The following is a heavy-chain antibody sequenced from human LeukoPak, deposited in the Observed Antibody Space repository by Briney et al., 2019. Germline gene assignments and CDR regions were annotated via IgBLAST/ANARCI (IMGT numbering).Heavy chain of an antibody. CDR1: GFTFRSYG. V-gene: IGHV3-33*06. D-gene: IGHD4-11*01. CDR3: AKDAQRGFDYSNSLES. J-gene: IGHJ4*02. CDR2: IWNDGSDK. Sequence: GRSLRLSCAASGFTFRSYGMHWVRQAPGKGLEWVAVIWNDGSDKYYGDSVKGRFTISRDNAKKTVYLQMNSLRVEETAVYYCAKDAQRGFDYSNSLESWGQGALVTVSS.